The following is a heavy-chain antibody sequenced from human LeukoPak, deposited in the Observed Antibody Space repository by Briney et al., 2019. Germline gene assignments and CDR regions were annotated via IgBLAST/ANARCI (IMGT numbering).Heavy chain of an antibody. CDR1: GFIFRDYS. J-gene: IGHJ4*02. D-gene: IGHD1-1*01. V-gene: IGHV3-48*04. CDR3: ARDHNYAFDN. Sequence: GGSLRLSCAASGFIFRDYSMNWVRQAPGKGLEWISYIGLSSGRTMYADSVKGRFTISGDNAKNSLYLQMNSLRVEDTAVYFCARDHNYAFDNWGQGILVTVSS. CDR2: IGLSSGRT.